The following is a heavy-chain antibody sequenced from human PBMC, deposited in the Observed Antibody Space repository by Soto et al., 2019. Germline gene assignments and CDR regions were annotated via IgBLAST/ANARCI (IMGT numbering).Heavy chain of an antibody. J-gene: IGHJ4*02. CDR1: GGSISSSSYY. D-gene: IGHD6-13*01. CDR2: IYYSGST. CDR3: ASSETLRYRSRWYGEGNFDY. Sequence: QLQLQESGPGLVKPSETLSLTCTVSGGSISSSSYYWGWIRQPPGKGLEWIGIIYYSGSTYYNPSLTSRVTKYVETSKHHFSPQLSSVTAADTAVYYCASSETLRYRSRWYGEGNFDYWGQGTLVTVSS. V-gene: IGHV4-39*02.